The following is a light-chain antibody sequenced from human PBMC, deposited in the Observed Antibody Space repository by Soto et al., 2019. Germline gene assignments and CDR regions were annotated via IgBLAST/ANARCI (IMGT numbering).Light chain of an antibody. Sequence: EIVLTQSPGTLSLSPGERATLSCRASQTISSSDLAWYQQKPGQAPRLLIFGASSRAPDIPDRFSGSGTGADFTLTISRLEPEDFAVYYCHLSDNSPPKYTFGQGTKLEI. J-gene: IGKJ2*01. CDR2: GAS. CDR3: HLSDNSPPKYT. V-gene: IGKV3-20*01. CDR1: QTISSSD.